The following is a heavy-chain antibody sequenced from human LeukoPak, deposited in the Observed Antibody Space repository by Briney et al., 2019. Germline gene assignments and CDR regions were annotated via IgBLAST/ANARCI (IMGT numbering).Heavy chain of an antibody. CDR2: IYHSGST. CDR3: ARDSRLYSSSWYKYYYYYMDV. Sequence: SETLSLTCTVSGYSISSGYYWGWIRQPPGKGLEWIGSIYHSGSTYYNPSLKSRVTMSVDTSKNQFSLKLSSVTAADTAACYCARDSRLYSSSWYKYYYYYMDVWGKGTTVTVSS. CDR1: GYSISSGYY. V-gene: IGHV4-38-2*02. J-gene: IGHJ6*03. D-gene: IGHD6-13*01.